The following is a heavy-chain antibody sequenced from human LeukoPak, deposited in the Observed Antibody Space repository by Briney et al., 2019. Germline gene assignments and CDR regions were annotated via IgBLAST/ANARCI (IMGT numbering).Heavy chain of an antibody. CDR3: ARSYCSSTSCYYYYYYGMDV. J-gene: IGHJ6*02. CDR1: GFTFTSYD. D-gene: IGHD2-2*01. V-gene: IGHV1-18*01. Sequence: ASVKVSCKASGFTFTSYDINWVRQAPGQGLEWMGWISAYNGNTNYAQKLQGRVTMTTDTSTSTAYMELRSLRSDDTAVYYCARSYCSSTSCYYYYYYGMDVWGQGTTVTVSS. CDR2: ISAYNGNT.